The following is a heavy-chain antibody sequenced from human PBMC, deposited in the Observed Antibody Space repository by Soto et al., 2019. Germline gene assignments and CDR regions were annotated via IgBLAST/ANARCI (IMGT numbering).Heavy chain of an antibody. V-gene: IGHV4-59*01. Sequence: QVQLQESGPGLVKPSETLSLTCTVSGGSISSYYWSWIRQPPGKGLEWIGYIYYSGSTNYNPSLKRRITISVDTSKNHFSLKLSSVTAADTAVYYCARGRPQKGGYCSSTSCYSYYYYYMDVWGKGTTVTVSS. D-gene: IGHD2-2*01. J-gene: IGHJ6*03. CDR1: GGSISSYY. CDR3: ARGRPQKGGYCSSTSCYSYYYYYMDV. CDR2: IYYSGST.